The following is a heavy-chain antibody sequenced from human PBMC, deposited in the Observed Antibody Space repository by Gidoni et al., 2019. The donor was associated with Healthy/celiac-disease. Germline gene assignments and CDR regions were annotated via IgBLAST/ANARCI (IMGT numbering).Heavy chain of an antibody. CDR1: GGSFSGYY. D-gene: IGHD1-26*01. J-gene: IGHJ4*02. V-gene: IGHV4-34*01. CDR3: AELKKRDY. Sequence: QVQLQQWGAGLLTPSETLSLTCAVYGGSFSGYYWSWIRQPPGKGLEWIGEINHSGSTNYNPSLKSRVTISVDTSKNQFSLKLSSVTAADTAVYYCAELKKRDYWGQGTLVTVSS. CDR2: INHSGST.